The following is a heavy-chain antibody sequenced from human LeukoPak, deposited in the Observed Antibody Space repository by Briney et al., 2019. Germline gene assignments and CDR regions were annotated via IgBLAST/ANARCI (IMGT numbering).Heavy chain of an antibody. CDR3: ATDRYSGYDFNFDS. CDR1: GFTVSSNY. V-gene: IGHV3-66*01. D-gene: IGHD5-12*01. CDR2: IYSGGST. J-gene: IGHJ4*02. Sequence: PGGSLRLSCAASGFTVSSNYMSWVRQAPGKGLEWVSVIYSGGSTYYADSVKGRFIISRDDLKNTLYLQMNSLKTEDTAVYYCATDRYSGYDFNFDSWGQGTLVTVSS.